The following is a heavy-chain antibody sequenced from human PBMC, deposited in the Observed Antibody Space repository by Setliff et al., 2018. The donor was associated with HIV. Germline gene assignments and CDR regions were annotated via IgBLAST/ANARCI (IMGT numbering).Heavy chain of an antibody. D-gene: IGHD2-15*01. CDR3: ARTRSGGSSVYYYYYMDV. Sequence: ASVKVSCKASGHSFTTYFLHWVRQAPGQGLEWMGWIGAFNGNTHYPQNLQGRVTMTEDTSTDTAYMELGSLGFDDTAVYFCARTRSGGSSVYYYYYMDVWGQGTAVTVSS. V-gene: IGHV1-18*01. CDR1: GHSFTTYF. CDR2: IGAFNGNT. J-gene: IGHJ6*03.